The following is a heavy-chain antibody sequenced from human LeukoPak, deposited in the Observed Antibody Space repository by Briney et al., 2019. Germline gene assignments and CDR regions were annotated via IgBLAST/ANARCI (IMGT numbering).Heavy chain of an antibody. V-gene: IGHV3-48*02. D-gene: IGHD5-24*01. J-gene: IGHJ4*02. CDR3: ARADGYNRKFDY. Sequence: GGSLRLSCAASGFSFSSYSMNWVRQAPGKGLEWVSYISSGSSTMYYADSVKGRFTISRDNAKNSLYLQMNSLRDEDTAVYYCARADGYNRKFDYWGLGTLVTVSS. CDR1: GFSFSSYS. CDR2: ISSGSSTM.